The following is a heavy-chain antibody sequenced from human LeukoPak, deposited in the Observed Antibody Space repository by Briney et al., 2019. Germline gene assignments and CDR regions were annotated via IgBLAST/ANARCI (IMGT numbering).Heavy chain of an antibody. J-gene: IGHJ5*02. CDR3: ARASKPWLQLT. V-gene: IGHV3-7*05. CDR2: IKQDGSGK. CDR1: GFTFSNYW. Sequence: AGGSLRLSCAASGFTFSNYWMIWVRQAPGKGLEWVGNIKQDGSGKRYADSVRGRFTISRDNAQTSLYLQMNSLRAEDTAVYYCARASKPWLQLTWGQGTLVTVSS. D-gene: IGHD5-24*01.